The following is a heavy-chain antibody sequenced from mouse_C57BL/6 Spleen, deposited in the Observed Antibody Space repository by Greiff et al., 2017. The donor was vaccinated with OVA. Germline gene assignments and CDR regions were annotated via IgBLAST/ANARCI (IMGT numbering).Heavy chain of an antibody. CDR1: GYTFTSYW. J-gene: IGHJ4*01. CDR2: IDPSDSET. CDR3: ARSGGSNPFYYAMDY. D-gene: IGHD1-1*01. V-gene: IGHV1-52*01. Sequence: QVQLQQPGAELVRPGSSVKLSCKASGYTFTSYWMHWVKQRPIQGLEWIGNIDPSDSETHYNQKFKDKATLTVDKSSSTAYMQISSLTSEDSAVYYFARSGGSNPFYYAMDYWGQGTSVTVSS.